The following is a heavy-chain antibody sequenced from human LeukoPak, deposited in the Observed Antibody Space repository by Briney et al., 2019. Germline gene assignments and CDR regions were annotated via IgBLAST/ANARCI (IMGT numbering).Heavy chain of an antibody. D-gene: IGHD3-22*01. CDR2: IYPGDSDT. CDR1: GYSFTSYW. V-gene: IGHV5-51*01. CDR3: ASSPAWVGYDSSGYYLDY. J-gene: IGHJ4*02. Sequence: RGESLKISCKGSGYSFTSYWIGWVRQLPEKGLEWMGIIYPGDSDTRYSPSFQGQVTISADKSISTAYLQWSSLKASDTAMYYCASSPAWVGYDSSGYYLDYWGQGTLVTVSS.